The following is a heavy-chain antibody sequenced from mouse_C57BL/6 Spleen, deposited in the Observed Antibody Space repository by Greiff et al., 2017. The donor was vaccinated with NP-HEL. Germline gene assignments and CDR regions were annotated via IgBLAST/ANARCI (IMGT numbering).Heavy chain of an antibody. Sequence: QLQQPGAELVRPVSSVPLSFTSSFFPFPRSSLPFFPPPPLPGLDWIGNIDPSDSETHYNQKFKDKATLTVDKSSSTAYMQISSLTSEDSAVYYCARRSGSSLYYAMDYWGQGTSVTVSS. CDR3: ARRSGSSLYYAMDY. CDR2: IDPSDSET. CDR1: FFPFPRSS. V-gene: IGHV1-52*01. J-gene: IGHJ4*01. D-gene: IGHD1-1*01.